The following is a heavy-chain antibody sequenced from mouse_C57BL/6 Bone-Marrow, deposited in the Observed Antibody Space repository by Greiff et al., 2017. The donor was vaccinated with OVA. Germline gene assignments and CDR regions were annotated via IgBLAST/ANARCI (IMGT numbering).Heavy chain of an antibody. CDR1: GYTFTSYG. V-gene: IGHV1-81*01. CDR3: ARWMVTTFAY. J-gene: IGHJ3*01. Sequence: VQLQQSGAELARPGASVKLSCKASGYTFTSYGISWVKQRTGQGLEWIGEIYPRSGNTYYNEKFKGKATLTADKSSSTAYTELRSLTSEDSAVYFCARWMVTTFAYWGQGTLVTVSA. CDR2: IYPRSGNT. D-gene: IGHD2-1*01.